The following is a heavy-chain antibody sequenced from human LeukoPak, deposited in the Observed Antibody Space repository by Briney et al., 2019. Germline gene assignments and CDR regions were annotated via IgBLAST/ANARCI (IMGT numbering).Heavy chain of an antibody. CDR3: ARKDGDG. CDR2: IYNSGST. Sequence: PSETLSLTCTVSGGSISSYHWTWIRQPPGEGLEWIGHIYNSGSTNYNPSLRGRVTISLDTSKNQVSLKLNSVTAADTAMYYCARKDGDGWGQGTLVTVSS. D-gene: IGHD5-24*01. J-gene: IGHJ4*02. V-gene: IGHV4-59*01. CDR1: GGSISSYH.